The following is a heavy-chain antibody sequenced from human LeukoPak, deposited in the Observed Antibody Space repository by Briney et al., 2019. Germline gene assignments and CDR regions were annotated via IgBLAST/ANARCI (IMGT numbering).Heavy chain of an antibody. CDR3: ASVGAAAGPFDY. CDR1: GFTFSSYG. V-gene: IGHV1-18*01. Sequence: PGGSLRLSCVASGFTFSSYGMSWVRQAPGQGLEWMGWISAYNGNTNYAQKLQGRVTMTTDTSTSTAYMELRSLRSDDTAVYYCASVGAAAGPFDYWGQGTLATVSS. J-gene: IGHJ4*02. D-gene: IGHD6-13*01. CDR2: ISAYNGNT.